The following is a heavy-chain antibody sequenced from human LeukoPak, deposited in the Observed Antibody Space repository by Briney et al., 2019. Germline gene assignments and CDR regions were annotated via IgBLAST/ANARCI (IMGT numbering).Heavy chain of an antibody. Sequence: PSETLSLTCAVYGGSFSGYYWSWLRQPPGKGLEWIGEINHSGSTNYNPSLKSRVTISVDTSKSQFSLKLSSVTAADTAVYYCARENSSSWYYYYYYMDVWGKGTTVTVSS. D-gene: IGHD6-13*01. CDR2: INHSGST. CDR3: ARENSSSWYYYYYYMDV. V-gene: IGHV4-34*01. CDR1: GGSFSGYY. J-gene: IGHJ6*03.